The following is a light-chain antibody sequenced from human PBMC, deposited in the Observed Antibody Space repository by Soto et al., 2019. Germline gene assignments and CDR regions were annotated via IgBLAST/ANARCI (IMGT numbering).Light chain of an antibody. J-gene: IGKJ3*01. Sequence: DIVMTQSPDSLAVSLGERATINCKSSQSVLYSSSNKDYLAWYQQRPGQAPKLLIYWASTRESGVPDRFSGSGSGTDFTLTISSLQAEDVAVYYCQQYYSTPFTFGPGTKVDIK. CDR2: WAS. CDR3: QQYYSTPFT. CDR1: QSVLYSSSNKDY. V-gene: IGKV4-1*01.